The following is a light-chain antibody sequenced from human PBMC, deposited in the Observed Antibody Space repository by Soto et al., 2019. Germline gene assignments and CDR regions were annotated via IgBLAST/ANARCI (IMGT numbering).Light chain of an antibody. J-gene: IGLJ2*01. CDR1: SSDVGGYNY. Sequence: QSALTQPPSASGSPGQSVTISCTGTSSDVGGYNYVSWYQQHPGKAPKLMIYEVSNRPSGVPDRFSGSKSANTASLTVSGLRAEDEADYYCSSFAGSNNVVIFGGGTKVTVL. CDR2: EVS. CDR3: SSFAGSNNVVI. V-gene: IGLV2-8*01.